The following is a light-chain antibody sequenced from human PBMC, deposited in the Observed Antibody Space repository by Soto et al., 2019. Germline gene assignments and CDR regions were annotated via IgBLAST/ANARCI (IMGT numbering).Light chain of an antibody. V-gene: IGLV2-14*01. Sequence: QSVLTQPASVSGSPGQSITISCTGTSSDVGGYNYVSWYQQHPGKAPKLMIYEVSNRPSGVSNRFSGSKSGNTASLTISGLQAEDAADYYCRSYTSSSTVVFGGGTKVTVL. CDR2: EVS. CDR3: RSYTSSSTVV. J-gene: IGLJ2*01. CDR1: SSDVGGYNY.